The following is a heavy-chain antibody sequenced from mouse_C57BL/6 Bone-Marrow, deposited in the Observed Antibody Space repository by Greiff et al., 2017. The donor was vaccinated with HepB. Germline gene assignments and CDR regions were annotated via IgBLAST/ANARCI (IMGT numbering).Heavy chain of an antibody. V-gene: IGHV1-54*01. CDR2: INPGSGGT. J-gene: IGHJ3*01. D-gene: IGHD4-1*01. CDR3: ARVGTGTRFAY. Sequence: QVQLQQSGAELVRPGTSVKVSCKASGYAFTNYLIEWVKQRPGQGLEWIGVINPGSGGTNYNEKFKGKATLTADKSSSTAYMQLSSLTSEDSAVYFCARVGTGTRFAYWGQGTLVTVSA. CDR1: GYAFTNYL.